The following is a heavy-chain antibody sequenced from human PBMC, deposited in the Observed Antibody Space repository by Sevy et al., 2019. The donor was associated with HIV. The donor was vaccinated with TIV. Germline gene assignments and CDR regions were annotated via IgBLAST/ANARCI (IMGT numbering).Heavy chain of an antibody. J-gene: IGHJ5*02. CDR2: ISYDGSNK. CDR1: GFTFSSYA. Sequence: GGSLRLSCAASGFTFSSYAMHWVRQAPGKGLEWVAVISYDGSNKYKEDSVKGRFTISRDNSKNTLYLQMNSLRAEDTAVYYCARAGYSYGYGFDPWGQGTLVTVSS. CDR3: ARAGYSYGYGFDP. V-gene: IGHV3-30-3*01. D-gene: IGHD5-18*01.